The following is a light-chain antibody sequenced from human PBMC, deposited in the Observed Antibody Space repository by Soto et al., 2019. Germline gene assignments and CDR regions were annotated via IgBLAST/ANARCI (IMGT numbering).Light chain of an antibody. V-gene: IGKV1-39*01. J-gene: IGKJ4*01. CDR2: AAS. CDR3: QQRYTTPLP. Sequence: DIQMNQAPSTLSAYVGDRLTITCRASQSISRWLAWDAEEPGKAPKILIYAASSLQSGVPSRFRVSGSGTDFTLTIPSLQPEDVATDHRQQRYTTPLPFCGVTKVDVK. CDR1: QSISRW.